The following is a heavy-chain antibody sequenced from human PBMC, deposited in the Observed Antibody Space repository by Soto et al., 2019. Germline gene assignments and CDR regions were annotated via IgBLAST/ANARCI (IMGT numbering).Heavy chain of an antibody. V-gene: IGHV1-69*04. D-gene: IGHD4-17*01. J-gene: IGHJ6*03. CDR1: GGTFSSYT. CDR3: ARDRSTVTTGYYYYYMDV. CDR2: IIPILGIA. Sequence: ASVKVSCKASGGTFSSYTISWVRQAPGQGLEWMGRIIPILGIANYAQKFQGRVTITADKSTSTAYMELSSLRSEDTAVYCCARDRSTVTTGYYYYYMDVWGKGTTVTVSS.